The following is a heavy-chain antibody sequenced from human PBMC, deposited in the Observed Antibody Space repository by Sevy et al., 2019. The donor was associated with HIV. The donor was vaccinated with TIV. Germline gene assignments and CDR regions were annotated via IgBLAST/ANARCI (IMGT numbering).Heavy chain of an antibody. J-gene: IGHJ6*03. D-gene: IGHD2-2*01. CDR2: IKQDGSEK. V-gene: IGHV3-7*01. Sequence: GGSLRLSCAASGFTFSSYWMSWVRQAPGKGLEWVANIKQDGSEKYYVDSLKGRFTISRDNAKNSLYLQMNSLRAEDTAVYYCARAIVVVPAAIRRIDLNHYYYYYMDVWGKGTTVTVSS. CDR1: GFTFSSYW. CDR3: ARAIVVVPAAIRRIDLNHYYYYYMDV.